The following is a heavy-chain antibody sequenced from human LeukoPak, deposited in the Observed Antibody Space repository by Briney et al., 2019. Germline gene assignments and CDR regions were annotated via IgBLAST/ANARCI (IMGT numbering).Heavy chain of an antibody. J-gene: IGHJ4*02. CDR2: IYHTGIN. CDR1: GASISLLY. Sequence: SETLSLTCTLSGASISLLYSAWFRPPPGGGREYIGDIYHTGINSYSPSLQSRLTISLDTSKSQFSLRLTSVTAADAAIYYCARLRAYKTTHQYFFDYWGQGTLVTVSS. V-gene: IGHV4-59*08. D-gene: IGHD3-16*01. CDR3: ARLRAYKTTHQYFFDY.